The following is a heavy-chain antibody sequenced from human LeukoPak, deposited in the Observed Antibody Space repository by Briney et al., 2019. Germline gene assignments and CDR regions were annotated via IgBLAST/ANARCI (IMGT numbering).Heavy chain of an antibody. CDR3: ARDKYCSSASCRPGGYYYGMDV. CDR2: IYSGGST. CDR1: GFSVSSNY. Sequence: GGSLRLSRAASGFSVSSNYMSGVRQAPGRGLEWVSVIYSGGSTYDAGSGKGRFTNSRDKSKNTLYLQMNSLRADDTAVYYCARDKYCSSASCRPGGYYYGMDVWRQGTTVTVSS. D-gene: IGHD2-2*01. V-gene: IGHV3-66*01. J-gene: IGHJ6*02.